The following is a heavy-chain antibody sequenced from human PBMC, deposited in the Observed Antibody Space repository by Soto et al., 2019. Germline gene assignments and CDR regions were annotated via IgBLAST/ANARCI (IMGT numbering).Heavy chain of an antibody. D-gene: IGHD3-3*01. J-gene: IGHJ3*02. CDR1: GGSISSYY. Sequence: SETLSLPCTVSGGSISSYYWSWIRQPPGKGLEWIGYIYYSGSTNYNPSLKSRVTISVDTSKNQFSLKLSSVTAADTAVYYCAGYYDFWSGYSQLHDAFDIWGQGTMVTVSS. V-gene: IGHV4-59*08. CDR3: AGYYDFWSGYSQLHDAFDI. CDR2: IYYSGST.